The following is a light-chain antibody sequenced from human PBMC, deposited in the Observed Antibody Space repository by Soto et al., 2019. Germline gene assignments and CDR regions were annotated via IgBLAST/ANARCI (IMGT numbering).Light chain of an antibody. Sequence: QSALTQPRSVSGSARQSVTISCTGTSSDVGGYNYVSWYQQHPGKAPKRMIYDVSKRPSGVPDRFSGSKSGNTASLTISGLQAEDEADYYCCSYAGSYVVFGGGTKLTVL. V-gene: IGLV2-11*01. J-gene: IGLJ2*01. CDR2: DVS. CDR3: CSYAGSYVV. CDR1: SSDVGGYNY.